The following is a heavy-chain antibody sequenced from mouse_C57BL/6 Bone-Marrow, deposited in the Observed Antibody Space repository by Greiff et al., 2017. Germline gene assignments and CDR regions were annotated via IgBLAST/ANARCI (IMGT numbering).Heavy chain of an antibody. V-gene: IGHV1-81*01. Sequence: QVQLQQSGAELARPGASVKLSCTASGYTFTSYGISWVKQRPGQGLEWIGEIYPRSGNTYYNEKFKGEATLTADTSSSTAYMELRSLTSEDSAVYCCTRETAQGRAWFAYWGQGTLVTVSA. J-gene: IGHJ3*01. D-gene: IGHD3-2*02. CDR1: GYTFTSYG. CDR2: IYPRSGNT. CDR3: TRETAQGRAWFAY.